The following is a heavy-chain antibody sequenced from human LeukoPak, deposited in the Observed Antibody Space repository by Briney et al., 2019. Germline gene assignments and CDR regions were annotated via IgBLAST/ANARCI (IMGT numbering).Heavy chain of an antibody. D-gene: IGHD1-7*01. CDR3: ARGGNYWYNWFDP. Sequence: SETLSLTCTVSGGSISSYYWSWIRQPPGKGLEWIGYIYYSGSTNYNPSLKSRVTISVDTSKNQFSLKLSSVAAADTAVYYCARGGNYWYNWFDPWGQGILVTVSS. CDR2: IYYSGST. CDR1: GGSISSYY. J-gene: IGHJ5*02. V-gene: IGHV4-59*01.